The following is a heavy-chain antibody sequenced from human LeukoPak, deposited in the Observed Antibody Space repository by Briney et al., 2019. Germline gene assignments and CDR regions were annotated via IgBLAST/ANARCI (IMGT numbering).Heavy chain of an antibody. D-gene: IGHD3-9*01. V-gene: IGHV3-7*01. CDR2: IKKDGSEK. J-gene: IGHJ6*03. CDR3: ARDPLTLYDYYMDV. CDR1: GFAFSSYA. Sequence: GGSLRLSCAASGFAFSSYAMNWVRQAPGKGLEWVAKIKKDGSEKYYGDSAEGRFTISRDNAKNSLNLQMNSLRAEDTAVYYCARDPLTLYDYYMDVWGKGTTVTVS.